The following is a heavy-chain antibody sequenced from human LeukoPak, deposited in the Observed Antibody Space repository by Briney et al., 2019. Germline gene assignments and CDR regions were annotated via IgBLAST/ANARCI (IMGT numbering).Heavy chain of an antibody. CDR3: ARDKASPFTYYGMDV. CDR2: ISSSGSIT. V-gene: IGHV3-48*03. Sequence: PGGSQRLSCAASRXTFSSYEMNWVRRAPGKGQESVAYISSSGSITYYADSVKGRFTISRDNANNSLSLLMNSLRAEDTAVYYCARDKASPFTYYGMDVWGQGTTVTVSS. D-gene: IGHD6-6*01. J-gene: IGHJ6*02. CDR1: RXTFSSYE.